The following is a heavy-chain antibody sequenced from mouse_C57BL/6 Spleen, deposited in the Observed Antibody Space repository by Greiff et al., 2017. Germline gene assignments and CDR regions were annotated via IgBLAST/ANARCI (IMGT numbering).Heavy chain of an antibody. CDR2: ISNGGGST. V-gene: IGHV5-12*01. CDR1: GFTFSDYY. D-gene: IGHD1-1*01. J-gene: IGHJ3*01. Sequence: EVKLVESGGGLVQPGGSLKLSCAASGFTFSDYYMYWVRQTPEKRLEWVAYISNGGGSTYYPDTVKGRFTISRDNAKNTLYLQMSRLKSEDTAMYYCASSYYGSSSWFAYWGQGTLVTVSA. CDR3: ASSYYGSSSWFAY.